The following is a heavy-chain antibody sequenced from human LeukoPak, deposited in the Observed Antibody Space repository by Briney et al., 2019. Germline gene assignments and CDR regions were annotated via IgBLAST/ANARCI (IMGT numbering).Heavy chain of an antibody. V-gene: IGHV3-49*04. J-gene: IGHJ4*02. CDR1: GLTFGGYA. D-gene: IGHD3-22*01. CDR2: IRSKANGGTT. CDR3: TTGNYYDSSGYRFDY. Sequence: GGSLRLSCTTSGLTFGGYAMSWVRQAPGKGLEWVGFIRSKANGGTTEYAASVKGRFTISRDDSKSIAHLQMNSLKNEDTAVYYCTTGNYYDSSGYRFDYWGQGTLVTVSS.